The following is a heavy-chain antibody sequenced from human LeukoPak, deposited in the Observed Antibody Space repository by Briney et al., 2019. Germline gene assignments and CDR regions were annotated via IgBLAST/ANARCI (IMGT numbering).Heavy chain of an antibody. D-gene: IGHD5-12*01. J-gene: IGHJ5*02. CDR3: AKGPGARGHFNWFDP. CDR2: ITASSTTI. Sequence: GGSLRLSCAASGFTFSSYAMNWVRQAPGKGLEWISYITASSTTIYYADSVKGRFTISRDNAKNSLYLQMNGLRGEDTAVYYCAKGPGARGHFNWFDPWGQGTLVTVSS. V-gene: IGHV3-48*04. CDR1: GFTFSSYA.